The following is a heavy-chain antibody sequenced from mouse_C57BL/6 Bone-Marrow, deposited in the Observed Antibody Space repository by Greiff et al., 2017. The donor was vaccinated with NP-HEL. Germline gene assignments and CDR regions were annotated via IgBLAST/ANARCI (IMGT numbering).Heavy chain of an antibody. Sequence: EVQVVESEGGLVQPGSSMKLSCTASGFTFSDYSMAWVRQVPEKGLEWVAKINYDGSSTYYLDSLKSRFIISRDNAKNILYLQMSSLKSEDTATYYCAREGGLRRRTYAMDYWGQGTSVTVSS. CDR2: INYDGSST. D-gene: IGHD2-4*01. CDR3: AREGGLRRRTYAMDY. J-gene: IGHJ4*01. V-gene: IGHV5-16*01. CDR1: GFTFSDYS.